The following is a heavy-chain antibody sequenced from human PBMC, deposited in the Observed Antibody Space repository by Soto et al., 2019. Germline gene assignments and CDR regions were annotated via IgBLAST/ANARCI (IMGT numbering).Heavy chain of an antibody. CDR3: SRGQYSTSDYYYCYGMDG. V-gene: IGHV1-69*01. D-gene: IGHD2-21*01. Sequence: QVQLVQSGAEVKKPGSSVKVSCKASGGIFTSYAFSWVRQAPGQGLEWMGGIIPIFGTARYAQKFQGRVTITADESTSTASMELSSLRPDDTAVYYGSRGQYSTSDYYYCYGMDGWGQGTTVTVSS. CDR1: GGIFTSYA. J-gene: IGHJ6*02. CDR2: IIPIFGTA.